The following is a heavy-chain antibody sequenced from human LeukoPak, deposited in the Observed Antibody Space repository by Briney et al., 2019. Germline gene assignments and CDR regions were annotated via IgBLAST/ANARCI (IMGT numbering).Heavy chain of an antibody. D-gene: IGHD3-16*01. Sequence: SETLSLTCTVSGDSFSSYHWSWLRQPPGKALEWIGYISSSGSTSYNPSLKSRLTISVDTSKNQFSLMLSSVTAADTAVYYCARVGRGDHTWGSYYCDHWGQGTLVSVSS. CDR2: ISSSGST. CDR3: ARVGRGDHTWGSYYCDH. J-gene: IGHJ4*02. CDR1: GDSFSSYH. V-gene: IGHV4-59*13.